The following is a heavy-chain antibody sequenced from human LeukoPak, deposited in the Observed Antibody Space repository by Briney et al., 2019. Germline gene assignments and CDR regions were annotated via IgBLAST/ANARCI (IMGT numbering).Heavy chain of an antibody. V-gene: IGHV1-2*06. Sequence: ASVNISCKASGYTFTGYYMHWVRQAPGQGLESMGRINPNSGGTNYAQKFQGRVTMTSDTSISTAYMELSRLRSDDTAVYYCARDGRGSGGGDYWGRGTVVSVS. CDR3: ARDGRGSGGGDY. CDR2: INPNSGGT. J-gene: IGHJ4*02. D-gene: IGHD6-19*01. CDR1: GYTFTGYY.